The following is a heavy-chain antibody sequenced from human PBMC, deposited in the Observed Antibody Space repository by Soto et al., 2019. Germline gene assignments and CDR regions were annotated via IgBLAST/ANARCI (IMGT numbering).Heavy chain of an antibody. CDR2: ISVSGGST. Sequence: GGSLRLSCAASGFTFTTYAMGWVRQAPGKGLEWVSAISVSGGSTYYADSVKGRFTISRDNSKNTLYLQMNSLRAEDTAVYYCAKCLSAYAHGGFDYWGQGTLVTVSS. D-gene: IGHD5-12*01. J-gene: IGHJ4*02. V-gene: IGHV3-23*01. CDR3: AKCLSAYAHGGFDY. CDR1: GFTFTTYA.